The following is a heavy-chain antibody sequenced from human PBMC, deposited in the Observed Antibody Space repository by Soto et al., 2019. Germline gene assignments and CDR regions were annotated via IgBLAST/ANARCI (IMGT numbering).Heavy chain of an antibody. CDR3: AKTYCGGDCQYYFDY. D-gene: IGHD2-21*02. CDR1: GFTFSSYG. J-gene: IGHJ4*02. CDR2: ISYDGSNK. Sequence: PGGSLRLSCAASGFTFSSYGMHWVRQAPGKGLEWVAVISYDGSNKYYADSVKGRFTISRDNSKNTLYLQMNSLRAEDTAVYYCAKTYCGGDCQYYFDYGGQGTLVTVSS. V-gene: IGHV3-30*18.